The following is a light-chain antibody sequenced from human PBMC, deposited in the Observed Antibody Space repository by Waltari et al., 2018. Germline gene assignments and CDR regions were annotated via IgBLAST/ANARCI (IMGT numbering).Light chain of an antibody. CDR2: DTS. CDR1: QNISSY. V-gene: IGKV3-11*01. Sequence: EIVLTQSPATLSLSPGERATLSCRASQNISSYFAWYQQKPGQAPRLLIYDTSRRATGIPARFSGSGSGTDFTLTISSLEPEDFAVYSCLQRSNWPLTFGGGTKVDIK. CDR3: LQRSNWPLT. J-gene: IGKJ4*01.